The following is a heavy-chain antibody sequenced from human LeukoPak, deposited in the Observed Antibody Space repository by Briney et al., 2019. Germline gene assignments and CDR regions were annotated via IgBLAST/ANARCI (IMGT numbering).Heavy chain of an antibody. J-gene: IGHJ4*02. CDR1: GGSFSGYY. CDR2: INHSGST. CDR3: ARDREVGATGYYFDY. Sequence: SEALSLTCAVYGGSFSGYYWSWIRQPPGKGLEWIGEINHSGSTNYNPSLKSRVTISVDTSKNQFSLKLSSVTAADTAVYYCARDREVGATGYYFDYWGQGTLVTVSS. D-gene: IGHD1-26*01. V-gene: IGHV4-34*01.